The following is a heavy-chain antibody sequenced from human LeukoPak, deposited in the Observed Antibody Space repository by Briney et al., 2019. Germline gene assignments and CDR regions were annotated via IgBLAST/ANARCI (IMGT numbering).Heavy chain of an antibody. D-gene: IGHD5-12*01. CDR1: GGSISSSSYY. Sequence: PSETLSLTCTVSGGSISSSSYYWSWIRQPPGKGLEWIGYIYYSGSTYYNPSLKSLVTIAVETSKNQFSLKLSSVTAADKAVYYGESSCRILDIVAPFQALRGGNGFDLWGQGKTVTV. J-gene: IGHJ3*01. CDR3: ESSCRILDIVAPFQALRGGNGFDL. CDR2: IYYSGST. V-gene: IGHV4-61*05.